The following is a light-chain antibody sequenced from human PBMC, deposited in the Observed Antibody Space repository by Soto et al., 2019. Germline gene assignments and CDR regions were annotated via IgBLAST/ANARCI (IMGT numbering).Light chain of an antibody. V-gene: IGKV1-5*03. J-gene: IGKJ1*01. Sequence: DIQMTQSPSTLSASGGERFTITCLASQSISSYLNLYQQKPGKAPKLLIYKASTLKSGVPSRFSGSGSGTEFTLTISSLQPDDFATYYCQHYNSYSEAFGQGTKVDIK. CDR3: QHYNSYSEA. CDR2: KAS. CDR1: QSISSY.